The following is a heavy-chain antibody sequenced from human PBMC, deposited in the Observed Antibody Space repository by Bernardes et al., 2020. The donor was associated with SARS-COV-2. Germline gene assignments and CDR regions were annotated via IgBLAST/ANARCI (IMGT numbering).Heavy chain of an antibody. CDR1: GFTFNHYG. CDR3: ARDNPLLFSGGFDY. D-gene: IGHD3-10*01. CDR2: ISYEGSRK. J-gene: IGHJ4*02. V-gene: IGHV3-30*03. Sequence: GGSLRLSCAASGFTFNHYGMHWVRQAPGKGLEWVAFISYEGSRKYYLDSLKGRFTISRDSSKNTLYLQMNSLRAEDTAVYYCARDNPLLFSGGFDYWGQGTLVTVSS.